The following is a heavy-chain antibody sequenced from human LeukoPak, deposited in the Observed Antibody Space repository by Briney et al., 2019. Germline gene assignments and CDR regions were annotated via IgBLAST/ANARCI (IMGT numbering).Heavy chain of an antibody. J-gene: IGHJ6*02. CDR3: ARDYCSSTSCYYYYGMDV. CDR2: INAGNGNT. D-gene: IGHD2-2*01. CDR1: GYTFTSYA. V-gene: IGHV1-3*01. Sequence: ASVKVSCKASGYTFTSYAMHWVRQAPGQRLEWMGWINAGNGNTKYSQKSQGRVTITRDTSASTAYMELSSLRSEDTAVYYCARDYCSSTSCYYYYGMDVWGQGTTVTVSS.